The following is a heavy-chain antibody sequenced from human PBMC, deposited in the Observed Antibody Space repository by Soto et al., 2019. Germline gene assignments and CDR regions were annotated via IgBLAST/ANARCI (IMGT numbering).Heavy chain of an antibody. CDR3: ARSRAVTNTKFDY. J-gene: IGHJ4*02. D-gene: IGHD4-17*01. V-gene: IGHV1-46*01. CDR2: INPNDGST. Sequence: QVQLVQSGAEVKEPGASVKVSCKASGYTFTSYYMHWVRQAPGQGLEWMGIINPNDGSTTYAQKSQGRVXXTXDXXTSTVYMELSGLRSEDTAVYYCARSRAVTNTKFDYWGQGTLVTVSS. CDR1: GYTFTSYY.